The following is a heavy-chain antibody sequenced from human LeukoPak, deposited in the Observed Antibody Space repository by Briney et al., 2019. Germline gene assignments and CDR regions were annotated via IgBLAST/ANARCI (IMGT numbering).Heavy chain of an antibody. D-gene: IGHD5-18*01. J-gene: IGHJ4*02. CDR1: GYTFTGYY. V-gene: IGHV1-2*02. CDR2: INPNSGGT. Sequence: ASVKVSCKASGYTFTGYYIHWVRQAPGQGLEWMGWINPNSGGTNYAQKFQGRVTMTRDTSISTAYMELSRLTSDDTAVYYCARDGRLRNGYDNFYIWGQGTLVTVSS. CDR3: ARDGRLRNGYDNFYI.